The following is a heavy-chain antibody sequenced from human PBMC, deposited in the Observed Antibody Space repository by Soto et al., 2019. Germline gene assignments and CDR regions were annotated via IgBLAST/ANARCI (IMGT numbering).Heavy chain of an antibody. D-gene: IGHD3-10*01. V-gene: IGHV1-69*01. CDR1: GGTFSSYA. Sequence: QVQLVQSGAEVKKPGSSVKVSCKASGGTFSSYAISWVRQAPGQGLEWMGGIIPIFGTANYAQKFQGRVTITADESTRKAEMELSSLISEDTAVYYCARERYYGSGSHIWFDPWGQGNLVTVSS. J-gene: IGHJ5*02. CDR2: IIPIFGTA. CDR3: ARERYYGSGSHIWFDP.